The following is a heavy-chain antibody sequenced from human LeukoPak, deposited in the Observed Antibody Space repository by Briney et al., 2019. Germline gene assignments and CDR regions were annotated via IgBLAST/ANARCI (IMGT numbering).Heavy chain of an antibody. D-gene: IGHD3-3*01. CDR2: IIPIFGTA. J-gene: IGHJ4*02. CDR1: GGTFSSYA. Sequence: ASVKVSCKASGGTFSSYAISWVRQAPGQGLEWMGGIIPIFGTANYAQKFQGRVTITADKSTSTAYMELSSLRSEDTAVYYCARVGSLTYYDFWSGYYGGYYFDYWGQGTLVTVSS. V-gene: IGHV1-69*06. CDR3: ARVGSLTYYDFWSGYYGGYYFDY.